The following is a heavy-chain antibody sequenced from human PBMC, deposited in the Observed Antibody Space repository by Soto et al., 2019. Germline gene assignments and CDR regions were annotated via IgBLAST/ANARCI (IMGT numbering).Heavy chain of an antibody. J-gene: IGHJ3*02. D-gene: IGHD3-22*01. CDR1: GFTFSSYW. Sequence: EVQLVESGGGLVQPGGSLRLSCAASGFTFSSYWMSWVRQAPGKGLEWVANIKQDGSEKYYVDSVKGRFTISRDNAKNSLYLQMNSLSAEDTAVYYCARVSSGYPGDAFDIWGQGTMFTVSS. V-gene: IGHV3-7*01. CDR3: ARVSSGYPGDAFDI. CDR2: IKQDGSEK.